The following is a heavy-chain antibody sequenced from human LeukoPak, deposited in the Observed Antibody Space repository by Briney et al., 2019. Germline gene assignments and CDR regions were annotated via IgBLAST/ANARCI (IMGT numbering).Heavy chain of an antibody. D-gene: IGHD4-17*01. Sequence: ASVKVSCKASGYTFTSYGISWVRQAPGQGLEWMGWISAYNGNTNYAQKLQGRVTMTTDTSTSTAYMELRSLRSEDTAVYYCARSRDYGDYLDYWGQGTLVTVSS. V-gene: IGHV1-18*01. J-gene: IGHJ4*02. CDR2: ISAYNGNT. CDR1: GYTFTSYG. CDR3: ARSRDYGDYLDY.